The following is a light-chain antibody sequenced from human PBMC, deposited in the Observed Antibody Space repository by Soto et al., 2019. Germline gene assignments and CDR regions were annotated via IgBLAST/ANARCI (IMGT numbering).Light chain of an antibody. CDR3: QQTYTTVYT. CDR2: LTS. Sequence: DIQMTQSLSTLSASVGDRVTITCRASQSISTDLNWYQQKSGKAPKLLIYLTSHLQTGVPSRFSGRGSGTDFTLTISSLQPDDFANYYCQQTYTTVYTFGQGTRLE. CDR1: QSISTD. V-gene: IGKV1-39*01. J-gene: IGKJ2*01.